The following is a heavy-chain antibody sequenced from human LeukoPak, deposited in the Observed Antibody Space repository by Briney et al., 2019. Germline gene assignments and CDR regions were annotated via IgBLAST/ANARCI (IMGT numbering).Heavy chain of an antibody. CDR1: GFSFSYCG. V-gene: IGHV3-21*01. CDR2: ISSSSSYI. Sequence: PGGSLRLSCAASGFSFSYCGMTWVRQAPGKGLEWVSSISSSSSYIYYADSVKGRFTISRDNAKNSLYLQMNSLRAEDTAVYYCARVGPIDYWGQGTLVTVSS. J-gene: IGHJ4*02. CDR3: ARVGPIDY.